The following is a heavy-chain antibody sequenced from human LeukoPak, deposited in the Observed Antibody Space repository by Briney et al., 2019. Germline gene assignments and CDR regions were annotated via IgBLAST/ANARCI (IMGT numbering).Heavy chain of an antibody. Sequence: GGSLRLSCAASGFTFSDYYMSWIRQAPGKGLEWVSYISSSGSTIYYADSVKGRFTISRDNAKNSLYLQTNSLRAEDTAVYYCAREITRTLRSRPAYYFDYWGQGTLVTVSS. J-gene: IGHJ4*02. CDR1: GFTFSDYY. CDR2: ISSSGSTI. D-gene: IGHD1-14*01. CDR3: AREITRTLRSRPAYYFDY. V-gene: IGHV3-11*01.